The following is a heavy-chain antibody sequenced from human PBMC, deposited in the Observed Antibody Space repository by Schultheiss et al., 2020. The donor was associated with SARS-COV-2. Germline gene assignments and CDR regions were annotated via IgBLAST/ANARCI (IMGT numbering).Heavy chain of an antibody. Sequence: GGSLSLSCAASGFPFSTYDMHWVRQAPGKGLEWVSSISSSSSYIYYADSVKGRFTITRDNVKISLYLQMNSLRAKDTAAYYCSRERGSWGMDVWGQGTTVTVSS. D-gene: IGHD3-10*01. CDR3: SRERGSWGMDV. V-gene: IGHV3-21*01. CDR2: ISSSSSYI. J-gene: IGHJ6*02. CDR1: GFPFSTYD.